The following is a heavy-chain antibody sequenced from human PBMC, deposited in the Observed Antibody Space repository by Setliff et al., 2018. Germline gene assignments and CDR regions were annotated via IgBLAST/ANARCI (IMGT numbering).Heavy chain of an antibody. V-gene: IGHV3-23*01. CDR2: ISGSGGNT. CDR1: GFTFSSYT. Sequence: GGSLRLSCAASGFTFSSYTMSWVRQAPGKGLEWVSAISGSGGNTYYADSVKGRFTISRDNSKNTLYLQMNSLRAEDTAVYYCAKDRRSSSGLAVPYYYYGMDVWGQGTTVTVSS. CDR3: AKDRRSSSGLAVPYYYYGMDV. D-gene: IGHD3-22*01. J-gene: IGHJ6*02.